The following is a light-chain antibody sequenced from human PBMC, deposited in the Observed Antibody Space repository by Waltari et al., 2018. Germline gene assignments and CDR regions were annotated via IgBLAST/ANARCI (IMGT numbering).Light chain of an antibody. J-gene: IGLJ3*02. CDR2: DGN. CDR1: TSDVGKYNL. V-gene: IGLV2-23*01. CDR3: CSYAGSAISV. Sequence: QSALTQTAAVSGSPGQSITISCTGTTSDVGKYNLLSWYQQHPGKAPTLIIYDGNKRPSGVSNRFSGSKSGNTASLTISGLQAADEAEYYCCSYAGSAISVFGGGTKLTVL.